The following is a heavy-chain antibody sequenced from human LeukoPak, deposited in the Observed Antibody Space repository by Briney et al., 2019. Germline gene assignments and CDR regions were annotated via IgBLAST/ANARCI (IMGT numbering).Heavy chain of an antibody. Sequence: SETLSLTCAVYGGSFSGYYWSWIRQPPGKGLEWIGEINHSGSTNYNPSLKSRVTISVDTSKNQFSLKLSSVTAADTAVYYCARGRSIWSSYYGSGGQLRFDPWGQGTLVTVSS. CDR1: GGSFSGYY. D-gene: IGHD3-3*01. J-gene: IGHJ5*02. CDR2: INHSGST. CDR3: ARGRSIWSSYYGSGGQLRFDP. V-gene: IGHV4-34*01.